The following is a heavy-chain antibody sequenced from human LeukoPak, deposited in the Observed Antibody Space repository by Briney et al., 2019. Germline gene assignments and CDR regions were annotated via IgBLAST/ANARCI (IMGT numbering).Heavy chain of an antibody. CDR3: ASVLRFYYYYMDV. J-gene: IGHJ6*03. CDR1: GGSISSYY. V-gene: IGHV4-4*07. CDR2: IYTSGST. Sequence: SETLSLTCTVSGGSISSYYWSWIRQPAGKGLEWIARIYTSGSTNYNPSLKSRVTMSVDTSNNQFSLKLSSVTAADTAVYYCASVLRFYYYYMDVWGKGTTVTVS. D-gene: IGHD3-3*01.